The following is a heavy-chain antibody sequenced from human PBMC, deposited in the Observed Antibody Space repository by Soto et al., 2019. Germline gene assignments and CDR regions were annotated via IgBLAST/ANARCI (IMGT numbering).Heavy chain of an antibody. CDR3: VRSSGGPTPDFDY. CDR1: GFAFSIYA. CDR2: ISRDGTNR. J-gene: IGHJ4*02. V-gene: IGHV3-30-3*01. Sequence: QVLLVESGGGVVQPGRSVRLSCEGSGFAFSIYAMHWVRQAPGNGLEWVAVISRDGTNRYYADSVKGRFTISRDNSKTTVYLEMSRPRAEDTAVYFCVRSSGGPTPDFDYWGQGTPVTVSS. D-gene: IGHD3-10*01.